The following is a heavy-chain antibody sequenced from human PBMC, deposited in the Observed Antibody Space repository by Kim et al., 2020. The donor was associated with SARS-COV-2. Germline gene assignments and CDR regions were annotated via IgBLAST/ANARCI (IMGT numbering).Heavy chain of an antibody. CDR2: ISSSSSSI. J-gene: IGHJ5*02. CDR1: GFTFSTYR. V-gene: IGHV3-21*01. CDR3: VRDWGIGFGENWFDP. Sequence: GGSLRLSCAASGFTFSTYRMNWVRQAPGKGLEWVSSISSSSSSIYYADSVRGRFIISRDNAKNSLYLQMTSLRAEDTAVYYCVRDWGIGFGENWFDPWGQGTLVTVSS. D-gene: IGHD3-10*01.